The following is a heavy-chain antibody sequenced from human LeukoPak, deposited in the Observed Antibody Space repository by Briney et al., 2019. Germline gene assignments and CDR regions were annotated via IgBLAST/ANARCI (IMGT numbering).Heavy chain of an antibody. CDR2: FYYSGST. J-gene: IGHJ6*02. CDR3: ARLGVWRSSTSCYRDYYYGMDV. Sequence: PSETLSLTCTVSGCSISSCSFYWVWLRPPPGKGRVGIMTFYYSGSTYYNPALKSRVAISVDTSKNQFSLQLSSVTAADTAVYYCARLGVWRSSTSCYRDYYYGMDVWGQGTTVTVSS. D-gene: IGHD2-2*02. V-gene: IGHV4-39*01. CDR1: GCSISSCSFY.